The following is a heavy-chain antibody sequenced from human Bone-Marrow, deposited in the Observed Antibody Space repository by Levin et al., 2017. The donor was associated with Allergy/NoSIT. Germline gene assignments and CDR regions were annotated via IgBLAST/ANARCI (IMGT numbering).Heavy chain of an antibody. V-gene: IGHV4-34*01. D-gene: IGHD1-1*01. CDR2: INHSGST. CDR1: GGSFSGYY. Sequence: SETLSLTCAVYGGSFSGYYWSWIRQPPGKGLEWIGEINHSGSTNYNPSLKSRVTISVDTSKNQFSLKLSSVTAADTAVYYCARAPLPERRMEAWGQGTLVTVSS. CDR3: ARAPLPERRMEA. J-gene: IGHJ5*02.